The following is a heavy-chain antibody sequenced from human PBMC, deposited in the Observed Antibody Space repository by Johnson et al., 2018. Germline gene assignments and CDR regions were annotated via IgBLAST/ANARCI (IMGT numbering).Heavy chain of an antibody. Sequence: VQLVQSGGGLVKPGGSXRLSCAASGFTFSSYSMNWVRQAPGKGLEWVSSISSSSSYIYYADSVKGRFTISRDNAKNSLYLQMNSLRAEDTAVYYCARTVAQQYYYYYYYMDVWGKGTTVTVSS. D-gene: IGHD4-11*01. CDR1: GFTFSSYS. V-gene: IGHV3-21*01. CDR2: ISSSSSYI. J-gene: IGHJ6*03. CDR3: ARTVAQQYYYYYYYMDV.